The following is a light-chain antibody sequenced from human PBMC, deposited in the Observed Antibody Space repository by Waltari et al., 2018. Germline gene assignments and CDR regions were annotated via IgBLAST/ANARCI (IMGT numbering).Light chain of an antibody. CDR2: AAS. CDR1: QSISSY. V-gene: IGKV1-39*01. CDR3: QQSYNTPT. Sequence: DIQMTQSPSSLSASVGDRVTITCRASQSISSYLNWYQQKPGKAPKLLIYAASSLQSGVPSRFSGSGSGTDFTLTISSLQPEDIATYYCQQSYNTPTFGGGTKVEIK. J-gene: IGKJ4*01.